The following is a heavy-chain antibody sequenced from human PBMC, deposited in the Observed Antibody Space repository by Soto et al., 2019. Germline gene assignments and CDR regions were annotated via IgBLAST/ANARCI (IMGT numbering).Heavy chain of an antibody. CDR3: ARQKGYCXXXXCLYYXGXDV. D-gene: IGHD2-15*01. Sequence: PGESLKISGKGSGYSFTSYWIGWVRQIPGKGLEWMGIIYPGYADTRYSPSFQCQVTISADKSISTAYLQWSSLKASDTAMYYCARQKGYCXXXXCLYYXGXDVWGQGTTVTVS. V-gene: IGHV5-51*01. CDR2: IYPGYADT. J-gene: IGHJ6*02. CDR1: GYSFTSYW.